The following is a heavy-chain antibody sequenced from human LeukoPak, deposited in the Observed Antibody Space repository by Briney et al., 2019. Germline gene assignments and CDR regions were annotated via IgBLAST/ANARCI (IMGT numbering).Heavy chain of an antibody. D-gene: IGHD3-22*01. CDR2: IYYSGST. CDR3: ARRAYYYDSSGYPNDAFDI. V-gene: IGHV4-39*07. Sequence: SEXXSLTCTVSGGSISXSSYYWGWXRQPPGKGXEXIGSIYYSGSTYYNPSLKSRVTISVDTSKNQFSLKLSSVTAADTAVYYCARRAYYYDSSGYPNDAFDIWGQGTMVTVSS. J-gene: IGHJ3*02. CDR1: GGSISXSSYY.